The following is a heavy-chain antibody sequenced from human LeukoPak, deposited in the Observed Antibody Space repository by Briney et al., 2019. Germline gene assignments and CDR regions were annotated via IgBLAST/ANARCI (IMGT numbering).Heavy chain of an antibody. Sequence: GALRLSCAASGFTFSSYSMNWVRQAPGKGLEWVAVIWYGGSNKYYAASVKGRFTISRDNSKNTLYLQMNSLRAEDTAVYYCARTRGRTGYYFDYWGQGTLVTVSS. J-gene: IGHJ4*02. CDR1: GFTFSSYS. CDR3: ARTRGRTGYYFDY. D-gene: IGHD1-14*01. CDR2: IWYGGSNK. V-gene: IGHV3-33*08.